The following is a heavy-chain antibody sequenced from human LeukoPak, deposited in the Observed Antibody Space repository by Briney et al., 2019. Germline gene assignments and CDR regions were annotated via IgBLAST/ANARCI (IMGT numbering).Heavy chain of an antibody. CDR3: ASSYSSGWYDPFPFDY. Sequence: GGSLRLSCAASGFTFSTYSMNWVRQAPGKGLEWVSGINWNGGSTGYADSVKGRFTISRDNAKNSLYLQMNSLRAEDTALYYCASSYSSGWYDPFPFDYWGQGTLVTVSS. CDR1: GFTFSTYS. V-gene: IGHV3-20*04. J-gene: IGHJ4*02. D-gene: IGHD6-19*01. CDR2: INWNGGST.